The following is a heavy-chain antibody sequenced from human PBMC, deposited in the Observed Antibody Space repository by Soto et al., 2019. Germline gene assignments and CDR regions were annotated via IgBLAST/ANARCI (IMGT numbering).Heavy chain of an antibody. Sequence: DVQLLESGGGLVQPEGSLRLSCAASGFTFSSYAMGWVRQGPGKGLEWVAVVSIGGSTHYAASVRGRFTISRDNSKNTLSLQMNSLTAEDTAVYCCAKRRGAGGHFDYWGQGALVTVSS. J-gene: IGHJ4*02. CDR1: GFTFSSYA. V-gene: IGHV3-23*01. D-gene: IGHD2-15*01. CDR2: VSIGGST. CDR3: AKRRGAGGHFDY.